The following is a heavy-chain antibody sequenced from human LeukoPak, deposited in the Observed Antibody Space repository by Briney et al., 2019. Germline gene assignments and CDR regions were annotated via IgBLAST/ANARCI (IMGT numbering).Heavy chain of an antibody. Sequence: GGSLRLSCVVSGLTVSNNYMTWVRQAPGKGLEWVPAISGSGGSTYYADSVKGRFTISRDNSKNTLYLQMNSLRAEDTAVYYCAKDLKMTNYFDYWGQGTLVTVSS. J-gene: IGHJ4*02. CDR2: ISGSGGST. V-gene: IGHV3-23*01. CDR1: GLTVSNNY. D-gene: IGHD5-24*01. CDR3: AKDLKMTNYFDY.